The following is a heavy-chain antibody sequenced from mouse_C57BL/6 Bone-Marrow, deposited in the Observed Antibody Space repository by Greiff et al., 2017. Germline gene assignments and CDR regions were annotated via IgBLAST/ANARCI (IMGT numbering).Heavy chain of an antibody. CDR2: IRLKSDNYAT. Sequence: EVMLVDSGGGLVQPGGSMKLSCVASGFTFSNYWMNWVRQSPEKGLEWVAQIRLKSDNYATHYAESVKGRFTISRDDSKSSVYLQMNNLRAEDTGIYYCQDWAWFAYWGQGTLVTVSA. D-gene: IGHD4-1*01. V-gene: IGHV6-3*01. CDR3: QDWAWFAY. J-gene: IGHJ3*01. CDR1: GFTFSNYW.